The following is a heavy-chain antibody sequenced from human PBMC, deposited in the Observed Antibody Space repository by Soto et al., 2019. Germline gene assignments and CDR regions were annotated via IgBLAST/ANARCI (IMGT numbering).Heavy chain of an antibody. J-gene: IGHJ5*01. Sequence: EVQLLESGGGLVQPGGSLRLSCAASGFTFSSDAMSWVRQAPGQGLEWVSAISGSGGTTYYADSVKGRFTISRDNSENTLYLQMNSLRAEDTAVYYCSKDRGYSGYDNWFDSWGQGTLVTVSS. CDR2: ISGSGGTT. CDR1: GFTFSSDA. CDR3: SKDRGYSGYDNWFDS. D-gene: IGHD5-12*01. V-gene: IGHV3-23*01.